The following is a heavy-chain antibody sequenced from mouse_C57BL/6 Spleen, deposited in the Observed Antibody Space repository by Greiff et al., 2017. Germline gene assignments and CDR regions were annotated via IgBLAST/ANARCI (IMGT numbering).Heavy chain of an antibody. D-gene: IGHD1-1*01. Sequence: VQLQQSGAELARPGASVKLSCKASGYTFTSYGISWVKQRTGQGLEWIGEIYPRSGNTNYNEKFKGKATLTADKSSSTAYMELRSLTSEDSAVYFCARYYGSSYYALDYWGQGTSVTVSS. V-gene: IGHV1-81*01. CDR3: ARYYGSSYYALDY. J-gene: IGHJ4*01. CDR2: IYPRSGNT. CDR1: GYTFTSYG.